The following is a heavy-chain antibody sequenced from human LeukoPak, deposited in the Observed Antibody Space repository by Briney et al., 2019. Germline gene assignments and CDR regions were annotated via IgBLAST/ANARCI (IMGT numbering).Heavy chain of an antibody. J-gene: IGHJ6*02. V-gene: IGHV3-7*01. CDR2: INRDGSEK. D-gene: IGHD3-16*01. CDR3: ARDGGMIRFGGQDV. Sequence: GGSLRLSCAASGFTCSNYWMSLVRQAAGKGLEWVANINRDGSEKNYVGSMKGRITIPREDAKNSLHLQMNRLRVEDTAVYYCARDGGMIRFGGQDVWGQGTTVTVS. CDR1: GFTCSNYW.